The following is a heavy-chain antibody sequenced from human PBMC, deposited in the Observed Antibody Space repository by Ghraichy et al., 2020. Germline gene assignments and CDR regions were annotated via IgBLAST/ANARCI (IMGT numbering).Heavy chain of an antibody. D-gene: IGHD4-17*01. V-gene: IGHV3-74*01. CDR1: GFTLSRYW. CDR3: VRDMYGEDDY. Sequence: GGSLRLSCTYSGFTLSRYWMHWVRQEAGQGLEWVSRINEDGSVINYAESVKGRFTISRDNAKNTLYLQMNSLRAGDTAVYYCVRDMYGEDDYWGQGTLVTGSS. J-gene: IGHJ4*02. CDR2: INEDGSVI.